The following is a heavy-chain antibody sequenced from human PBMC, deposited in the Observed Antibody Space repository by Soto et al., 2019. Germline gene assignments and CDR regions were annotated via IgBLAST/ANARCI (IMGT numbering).Heavy chain of an antibody. CDR1: GGSISSYY. Sequence: SETLSLTCTVSGGSISSYYWSWIRQPPGKGLEWIGYIYYSGSTNYNPSLKSRVTISVDTSKNQFSLKLSSVTAADTAVYYCARGAPYYYDSSGYIVYWGQGTLVTVSS. D-gene: IGHD3-22*01. J-gene: IGHJ4*02. CDR2: IYYSGST. CDR3: ARGAPYYYDSSGYIVY. V-gene: IGHV4-59*01.